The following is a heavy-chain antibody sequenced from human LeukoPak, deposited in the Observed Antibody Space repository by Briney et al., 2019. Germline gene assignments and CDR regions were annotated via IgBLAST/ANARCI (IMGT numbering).Heavy chain of an antibody. D-gene: IGHD2-2*01. CDR3: AKVEEGYCSSTSCYSFGY. J-gene: IGHJ4*02. CDR1: GFTFSSYA. V-gene: IGHV3-30-3*01. CDR2: ISYDGSNK. Sequence: GGSLRLSCAASGFTFSSYAMHWVRQAPGKGLEWVAVISYDGSNKYYADSVKGRFTISRDNSKNTLYLQMNSLRAEDTAVYYCAKVEEGYCSSTSCYSFGYWGQGTLVTVSS.